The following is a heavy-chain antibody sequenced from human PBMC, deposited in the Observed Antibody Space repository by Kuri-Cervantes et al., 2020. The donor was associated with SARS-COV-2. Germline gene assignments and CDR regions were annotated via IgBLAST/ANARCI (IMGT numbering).Heavy chain of an antibody. CDR2: IYSGGST. Sequence: GGSLRLSCAASGFPVASNYINWVRQAPEKGLEWVSSIYSGGSTHYAESLKGRFTISRDTSKNTVYLQMNSLRGEDTGVYYCARDLICSTCDPPDYYGMDVWGQGTTVTVSS. V-gene: IGHV3-66*01. CDR1: GFPVASNY. J-gene: IGHJ6*02. CDR3: ARDLICSTCDPPDYYGMDV. D-gene: IGHD3-10*02.